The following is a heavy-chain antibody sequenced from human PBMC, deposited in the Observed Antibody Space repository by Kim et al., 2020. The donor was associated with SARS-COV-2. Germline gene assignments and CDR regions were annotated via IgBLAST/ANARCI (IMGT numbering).Heavy chain of an antibody. J-gene: IGHJ4*02. CDR3: ASLAYSSGWYVYY. D-gene: IGHD6-19*01. V-gene: IGHV1-69*01. Sequence: NYAQKFQGRVTITADESTSKAYMELSSLRSEDTAVYYCASLAYSSGWYVYYWGQGTLVTVSS.